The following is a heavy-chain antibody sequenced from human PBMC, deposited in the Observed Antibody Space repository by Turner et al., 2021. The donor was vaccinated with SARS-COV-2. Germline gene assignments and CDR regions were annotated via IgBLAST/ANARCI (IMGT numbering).Heavy chain of an antibody. CDR2: VHPYGPT. J-gene: IGHJ4*02. CDR3: ARGDDPRKSGVV. V-gene: IGHV4-34*01. D-gene: IGHD3-3*01. CDR1: GGSLSGYY. Sequence: QVRLQQWGAGPLKPSETLSLICAVNGGSLSGYYWTWIRQPPGKGLEWIGEVHPYGPTYYNPSLKSRVSMSVDTSKNQFSLKLNSVTAADTAFYYCARGDDPRKSGVVWGQGTLVTVSS.